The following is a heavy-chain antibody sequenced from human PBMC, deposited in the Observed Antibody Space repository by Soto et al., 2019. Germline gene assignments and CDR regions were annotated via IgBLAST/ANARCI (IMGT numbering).Heavy chain of an antibody. Sequence: AGSLRLSCAASGFTFSSYNMNWVRQSPGKGLEWLSYISSSSNTIFCAASVNGRFTISSDSANSSLYLQMNSLRDDDTAVYFCGGGLGWRRGAFDFWGQGTTVTVSS. CDR2: ISSSSNTI. CDR1: GFTFSSYN. J-gene: IGHJ4*02. D-gene: IGHD2-21*01. V-gene: IGHV3-48*02. CDR3: GGGLGWRRGAFDF.